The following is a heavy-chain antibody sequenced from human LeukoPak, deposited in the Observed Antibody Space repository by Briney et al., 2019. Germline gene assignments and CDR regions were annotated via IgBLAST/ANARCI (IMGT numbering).Heavy chain of an antibody. Sequence: SETLSLTCTVSGGSISSYYWSWIRQPPGKGLEWIGYIYYSGSTNYNSSFKSRVTISIDTSKNQFSLKLSSVTAADTAVYYCASIAVAGFIDYWGQGTLVTVSS. D-gene: IGHD6-19*01. V-gene: IGHV4-59*12. CDR1: GGSISSYY. CDR2: IYYSGST. CDR3: ASIAVAGFIDY. J-gene: IGHJ4*02.